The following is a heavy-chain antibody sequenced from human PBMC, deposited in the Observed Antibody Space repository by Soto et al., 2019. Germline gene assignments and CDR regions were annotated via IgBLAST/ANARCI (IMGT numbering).Heavy chain of an antibody. D-gene: IGHD2-21*01. CDR2: ISSNSANI. CDR3: GKVYCDGYCYTWRGYFHN. V-gene: IGHV3-9*01. J-gene: IGHJ1*01. Sequence: EVQLVESGGGLVQPGRSLRLSCEGSGFSFDDYVMHWVRQAPGKGLEWVSGISSNSANIEYADSVKGRFTISRDNAKNSLHLQMNGLGVEDTAFYSGGKVYCDGYCYTWRGYFHNWGQGTLVTVSS. CDR1: GFSFDDYV.